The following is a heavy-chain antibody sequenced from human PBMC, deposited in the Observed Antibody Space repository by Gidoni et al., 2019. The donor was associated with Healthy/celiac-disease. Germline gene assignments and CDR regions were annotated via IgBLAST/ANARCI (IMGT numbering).Heavy chain of an antibody. Sequence: EVQLVQSGAEVKKPGESLKISCKGSVYSFTSYWIGGVRQMPGKGLEWMGIIYPGDSDTRYSPSFQGQVTISADKSISTAYLQWSSLKASDTAMYYCASLGPSPRTDFWFDPWGQGTLVTVSS. J-gene: IGHJ5*02. V-gene: IGHV5-51*01. CDR2: IYPGDSDT. CDR1: VYSFTSYW. CDR3: ASLGPSPRTDFWFDP.